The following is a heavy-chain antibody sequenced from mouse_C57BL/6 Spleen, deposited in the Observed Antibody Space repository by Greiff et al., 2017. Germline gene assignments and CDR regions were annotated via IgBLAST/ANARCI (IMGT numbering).Heavy chain of an antibody. J-gene: IGHJ2*01. CDR2: IDPSDSYT. CDR1: GYTFTSYW. V-gene: IGHV1-50*01. D-gene: IGHD4-1*01. CDR3: ARLGRDYFGY. Sequence: QVQLQQPGAELVKPGASVKLSCKASGYTFTSYWMQWVKQRPGQGLEWIGEIDPSDSYTNYNQKFKGKATLTGDTSSSTAYMQLSSLTSEDSAVCYCARLGRDYFGYWGRGTTLTVSS.